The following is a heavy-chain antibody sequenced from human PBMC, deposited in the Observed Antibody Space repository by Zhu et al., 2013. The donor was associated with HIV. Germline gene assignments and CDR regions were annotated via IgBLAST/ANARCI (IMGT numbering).Heavy chain of an antibody. CDR2: IIPVSGAT. D-gene: IGHD3-10*01. CDR3: ATHAGSGSFSSPYYFDF. J-gene: IGHJ4*02. CDR1: GYTFTGRY. Sequence: QVQLVQSGAEVKKPGASVKVSCKDSGYTFTGRYMHWVRQAPGQGLEWVGRIIPVSGATKYAQKFQERVTMTRDTSITTVYMELNSLRSDDTAIYYCATHAGSGSFSSPYYFDFWGPGNPGHRLL. V-gene: IGHV1-2*02.